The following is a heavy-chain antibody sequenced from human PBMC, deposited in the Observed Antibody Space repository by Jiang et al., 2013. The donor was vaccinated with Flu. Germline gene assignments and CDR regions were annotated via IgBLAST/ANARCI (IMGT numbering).Heavy chain of an antibody. CDR3: ARGGAVAGEGGAHYYYYGMDV. CDR2: SSNGGST. J-gene: IGHJ6*02. D-gene: IGHD6-19*01. V-gene: IGHV3-64*02. Sequence: SSNGGSTYYADSVKGRFTISRDNSKNTLYLQMGSLRAEDMAVYYCARGGAVAGEGGAHYYYYGMDVWGQGTTVTVSS.